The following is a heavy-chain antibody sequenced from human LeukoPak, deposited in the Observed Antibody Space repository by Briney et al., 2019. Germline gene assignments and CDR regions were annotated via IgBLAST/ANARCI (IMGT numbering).Heavy chain of an antibody. CDR2: INDSGST. D-gene: IGHD6-13*01. Sequence: SETLSLTCAVYGGSLSGYYWSWIRQSPGKGLEWIGEINDSGSTNYNPSLTSRVTISVDTSKNQFSLKLSSVTAADTAVYYCARGSGPHSAGYWGQGTLVTVSS. V-gene: IGHV4-34*01. CDR1: GGSLSGYY. J-gene: IGHJ4*02. CDR3: ARGSGPHSAGY.